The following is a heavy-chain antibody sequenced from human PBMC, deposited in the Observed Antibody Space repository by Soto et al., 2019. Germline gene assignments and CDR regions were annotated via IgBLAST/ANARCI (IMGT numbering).Heavy chain of an antibody. CDR3: AGFPPLLWFGELAGMDV. V-gene: IGHV1-69*01. J-gene: IGHJ6*02. D-gene: IGHD3-10*01. CDR1: GGTFSSYA. CDR2: IIPIFGTA. Sequence: QVQLVQSGAEVKKPGSSVKVSCKASGGTFSSYAISWVRQAPGQGLEWMGGIIPIFGTANYAQKFQGRVTITADESTSTAYMELSSLRSEDTAVYYCAGFPPLLWFGELAGMDVWGQGTTVTVSS.